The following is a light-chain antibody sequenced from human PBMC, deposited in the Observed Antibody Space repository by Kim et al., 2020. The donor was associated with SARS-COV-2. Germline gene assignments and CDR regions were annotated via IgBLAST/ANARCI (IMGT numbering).Light chain of an antibody. J-gene: IGKJ1*01. CDR1: QSVSSSY. CDR2: GAS. V-gene: IGKV3-20*01. Sequence: EIVLTQSPGTLSLSPGERATLSCRASQSVSSSYLAWYQQKPGQAPRILIYGASNRATGIPDTFSGSGSGTDFTLTISRLEPEDFAVYYCQQYGRSPWMFGQVTKVDIK. CDR3: QQYGRSPWM.